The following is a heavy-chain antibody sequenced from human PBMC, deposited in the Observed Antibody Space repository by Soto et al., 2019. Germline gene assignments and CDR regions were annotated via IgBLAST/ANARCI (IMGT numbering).Heavy chain of an antibody. CDR2: IGSSGSTI. D-gene: IGHD6-6*01. J-gene: IGHJ4*02. Sequence: LRLSCAASGFTFSSFEMNWVRQAPGKGLEWVSKIGSSGSTIWYADSVKGRFTISRDNAKNSLYLQMNSLRGEDTAVYYCARATYSSSYYFDSWGQGTLVTVSS. V-gene: IGHV3-48*03. CDR3: ARATYSSSYYFDS. CDR1: GFTFSSFE.